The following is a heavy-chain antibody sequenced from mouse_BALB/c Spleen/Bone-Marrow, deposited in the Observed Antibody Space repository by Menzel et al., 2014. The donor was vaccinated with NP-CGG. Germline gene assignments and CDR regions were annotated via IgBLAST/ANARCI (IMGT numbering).Heavy chain of an antibody. J-gene: IGHJ4*01. CDR1: GYAFSSSW. CDR2: IFPGDGDT. Sequence: VKLVESGPELVKPGASVKISCKASGYAFSSSWMNRVKQRPGQGLEWIGRIFPGDGDTYYNGKFKGKATLTADKSSSTPYMQLSSLTSVDSAVYFCARSDGYRAMDYWGQGTSVTVSS. D-gene: IGHD2-3*01. CDR3: ARSDGYRAMDY. V-gene: IGHV1-82*01.